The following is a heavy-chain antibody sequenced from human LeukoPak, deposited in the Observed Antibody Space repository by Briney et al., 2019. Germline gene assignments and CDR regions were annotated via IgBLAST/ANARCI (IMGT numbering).Heavy chain of an antibody. CDR2: IIPIFGTA. CDR1: GGTFGSYA. D-gene: IGHD5-24*01. J-gene: IGHJ6*03. V-gene: IGHV1-69*05. Sequence: SVKVSCKASGGTFGSYAISWVRQAPGQGLEWMGRIIPIFGTANYAQKFQGRVTITTDESTSTAYMELSSLRSEDTAVYYCARERRVMARNHYYYYMDVWGKGTTVTVSS. CDR3: ARERRVMARNHYYYYMDV.